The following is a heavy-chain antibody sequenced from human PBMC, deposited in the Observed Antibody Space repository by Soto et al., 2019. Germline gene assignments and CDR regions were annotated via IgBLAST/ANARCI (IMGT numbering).Heavy chain of an antibody. CDR1: GFTFGDYA. V-gene: IGHV3-49*03. D-gene: IGHD3-9*01. Sequence: GGSLRLSCTASGFTFGDYAMSWFRQAPGKGLEWVGFIRSKAYGGTTEYAASVKGRFTISRDDSKSIAYLQMNSLKTEDTAVYYCTREYYYDILTGYYGANFDYWGQGTLVTVSS. J-gene: IGHJ4*02. CDR2: IRSKAYGGTT. CDR3: TREYYYDILTGYYGANFDY.